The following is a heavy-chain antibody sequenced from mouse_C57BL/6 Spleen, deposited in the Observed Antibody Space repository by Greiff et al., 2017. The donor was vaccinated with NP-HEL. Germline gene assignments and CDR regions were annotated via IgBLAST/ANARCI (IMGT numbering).Heavy chain of an antibody. Sequence: QVQLKQPGAELVRPGSSVKLSCKASGYTFTSYWMDWVKQRPGQGLEWIGNIYPSDSETHYNQKFKDKATLTVDKSSSTAYMQLSSLTSEDSAVYYCARTGSNYPYYFDYWGQGTTLTVSS. CDR3: ARTGSNYPYYFDY. V-gene: IGHV1-61*01. CDR1: GYTFTSYW. D-gene: IGHD2-5*01. CDR2: IYPSDSET. J-gene: IGHJ2*01.